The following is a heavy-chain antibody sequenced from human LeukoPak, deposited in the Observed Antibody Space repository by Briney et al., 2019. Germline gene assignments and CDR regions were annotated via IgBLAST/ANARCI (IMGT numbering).Heavy chain of an antibody. CDR1: GFTFSSYA. Sequence: PGGSLRLSCAASGFTFSSYAMSRVRQAPGKGLEWVSANSGSGGSTYYADSVKGRFTISRDNSKNTLYLQMNSLRAEDTAVYYCAKDYGSGSYPHAFDIWGQGTMVTVSS. V-gene: IGHV3-23*01. CDR3: AKDYGSGSYPHAFDI. CDR2: NSGSGGST. D-gene: IGHD3-10*01. J-gene: IGHJ3*02.